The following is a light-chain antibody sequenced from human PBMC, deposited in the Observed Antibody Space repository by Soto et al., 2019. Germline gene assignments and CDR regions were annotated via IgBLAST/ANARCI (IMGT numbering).Light chain of an antibody. CDR1: QGIRND. J-gene: IGKJ2*01. V-gene: IGKV1-6*01. CDR3: LQDYNYPYT. Sequence: AIQMTQSPSSLSASVGDRVTITCRASQGIRNDLGWYQQKPGKAPKLLIYVASTLQSGVPSRFSGSGSGTDFTLTISSLQTDDFATYYCLQDYNYPYTFGQGTKLEMK. CDR2: VAS.